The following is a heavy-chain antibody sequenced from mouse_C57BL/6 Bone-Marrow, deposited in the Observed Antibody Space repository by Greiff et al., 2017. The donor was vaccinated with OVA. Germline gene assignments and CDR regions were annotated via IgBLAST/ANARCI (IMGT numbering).Heavy chain of an antibody. D-gene: IGHD1-1*01. V-gene: IGHV7-3*01. CDR1: GFTFTDYY. J-gene: IGHJ2*01. CDR3: ARLLVYFDY. Sequence: EVHLVESGGGLVQPGGSLRLSCAASGFTFTDYYMSWVRQPPGKALEWLGFIRNKANGYTTEYSASVKGRFTISRDNSQSILYLQMNALRAEDSATYYCARLLVYFDYWGQGTTLTVSS. CDR2: IRNKANGYTT.